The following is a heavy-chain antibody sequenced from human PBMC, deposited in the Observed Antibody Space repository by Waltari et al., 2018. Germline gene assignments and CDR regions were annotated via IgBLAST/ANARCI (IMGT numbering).Heavy chain of an antibody. CDR2: INHSGSA. J-gene: IGHJ4*02. Sequence: QVQLQQWGAGLLKPSETLSLTCAVYGGSFSGNYWSWIRQPPYKGLEWIGEINHSGSANYNPSLQSRVTMSVDTSKNQFSLKLDSVTAADTAVYYCAARGDIIVVPAALDYWGQGTLVTVSS. CDR3: AARGDIIVVPAALDY. CDR1: GGSFSGNY. V-gene: IGHV4-34*01. D-gene: IGHD2-2*01.